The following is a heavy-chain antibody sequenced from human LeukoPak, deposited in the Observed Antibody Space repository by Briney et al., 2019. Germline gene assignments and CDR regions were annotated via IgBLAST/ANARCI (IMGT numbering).Heavy chain of an antibody. CDR3: AKSPIGVAGYYFDY. Sequence: SETLSLTCTVSDSSISSYYWSWIRQPPGKGLEWIGYIYYSGSTNYNPSLKSRVTISVDTSKNQFSLELSSVTAADTAVYYCAKSPIGVAGYYFDYWGQGTLVTVSS. D-gene: IGHD3-3*01. J-gene: IGHJ4*02. CDR1: DSSISSYY. V-gene: IGHV4-59*01. CDR2: IYYSGST.